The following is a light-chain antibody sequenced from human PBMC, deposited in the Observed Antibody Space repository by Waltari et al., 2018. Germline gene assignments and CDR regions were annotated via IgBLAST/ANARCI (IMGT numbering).Light chain of an antibody. Sequence: EIVLTQSPGTLSLSPGERATLSCRASQSVSKYLAWYQQKTGQAPRLLIDDASTRATGIPDRFSGSWSGTDLSLTISRLEPEDFAVYYCQKYVNLPATFGQGTKLEIK. CDR2: DAS. CDR3: QKYVNLPAT. V-gene: IGKV3-20*01. CDR1: QSVSKY. J-gene: IGKJ1*01.